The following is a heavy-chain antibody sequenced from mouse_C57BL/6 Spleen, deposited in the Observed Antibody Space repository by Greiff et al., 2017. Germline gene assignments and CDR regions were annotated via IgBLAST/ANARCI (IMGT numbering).Heavy chain of an antibody. CDR1: GYTFTSYW. CDR3: ARSMGYYGSSLWDFDV. J-gene: IGHJ1*03. V-gene: IGHV1-55*01. Sequence: QVQLQQPGAELVKPGASVKMSCKASGYTFTSYWITWVKQRPGQGLEWIGDIYPGSGSTNYNEKFKSKATLTVDTSSSTAYMQLSSLTSEDSAVYYCARSMGYYGSSLWDFDVWGTGTTVTVSS. CDR2: IYPGSGST. D-gene: IGHD1-1*01.